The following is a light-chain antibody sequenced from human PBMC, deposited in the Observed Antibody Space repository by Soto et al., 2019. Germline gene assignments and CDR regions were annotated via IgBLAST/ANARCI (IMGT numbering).Light chain of an antibody. Sequence: IVLTQSPATLSLSPGGTATLSCRASQSISRYLAWYQQKPGQAPRLLIYDASIRATGIPARFRGGGSETDFTLTISSLAPEDFAIYYCQQRGTWPRVTFGGGTKVDIK. CDR1: QSISRY. CDR3: QQRGTWPRVT. CDR2: DAS. J-gene: IGKJ4*01. V-gene: IGKV3-11*01.